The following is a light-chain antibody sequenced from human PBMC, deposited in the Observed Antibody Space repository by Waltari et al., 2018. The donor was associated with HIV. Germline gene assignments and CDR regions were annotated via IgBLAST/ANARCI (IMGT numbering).Light chain of an antibody. CDR2: WAS. Sequence: DIVMTQSPDSLAVSLGERATINCKSSQSVLYSSNNKNYLAWHQQKPGQPPKLLIYWASTRESGVPDRFSGSGSGTDFTLTISSLQAEDVAVYYCQQYYNTVLTFGGGTKVEIK. J-gene: IGKJ4*01. V-gene: IGKV4-1*01. CDR3: QQYYNTVLT. CDR1: QSVLYSSNNKNY.